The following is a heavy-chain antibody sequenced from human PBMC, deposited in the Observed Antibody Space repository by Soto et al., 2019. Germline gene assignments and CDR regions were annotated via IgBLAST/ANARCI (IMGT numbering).Heavy chain of an antibody. CDR1: GFTFSGYP. Sequence: GGSLRLSCVGSGFTFSGYPMNWVRQAPGKGLEWVSAISGTSDMTYYANSVTGRFTISRDNSKNTLYLQVSSLRVEDTAIYYCAKYRWGATTVTSINWGRGTLVTVSS. CDR3: AKYRWGATTVTSIN. CDR2: ISGTSDMT. J-gene: IGHJ1*01. D-gene: IGHD4-4*01. V-gene: IGHV3-23*01.